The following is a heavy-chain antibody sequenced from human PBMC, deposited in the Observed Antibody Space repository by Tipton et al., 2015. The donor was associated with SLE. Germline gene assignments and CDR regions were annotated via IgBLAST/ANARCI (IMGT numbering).Heavy chain of an antibody. J-gene: IGHJ4*02. CDR1: GGSMRYTTYY. V-gene: IGHV4-39*02. Sequence: TLSLTCTVSGGSMRYTTYYWGWIRQPPGKELEWIGRIHYSGNTNYNPSLKSRVTISVDTSKNQFSLKLSSATAADTAVYYCARDPRLNWDYGTYFDYWGQGTLVTVSS. CDR2: IHYSGNT. D-gene: IGHD3-16*01. CDR3: ARDPRLNWDYGTYFDY.